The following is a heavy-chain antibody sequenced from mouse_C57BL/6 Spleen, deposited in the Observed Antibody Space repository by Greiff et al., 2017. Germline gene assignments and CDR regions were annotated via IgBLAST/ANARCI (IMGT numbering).Heavy chain of an antibody. Sequence: VQLQQPGAELVRPGSSVKLSCKASGYTFTSYWMDWVKQRPGQGLEWIGNIYPSDSETHYNQKFKDKATLTVDKSSSTAYMQLSSLTSEDSAVYYCARSPLYRDWDQGTTLTVSS. V-gene: IGHV1-61*01. CDR1: GYTFTSYW. CDR2: IYPSDSET. J-gene: IGHJ2*01. D-gene: IGHD2-1*01. CDR3: ARSPLYRD.